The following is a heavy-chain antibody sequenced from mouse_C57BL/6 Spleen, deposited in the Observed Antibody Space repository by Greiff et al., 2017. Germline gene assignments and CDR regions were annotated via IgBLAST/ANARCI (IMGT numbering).Heavy chain of an antibody. D-gene: IGHD1-1*01. Sequence: EVQLQQSGPELVKPGASVKISCNASGYTFTDYYMNWVKQSPGKSLEWIGDINPNNGGTSYNQKFKGKATLTVDKSSSTAYMELRSLTSEDSAVYYCAPYYYGSSSFAYWGQGTLVTVSA. CDR3: APYYYGSSSFAY. CDR2: INPNNGGT. J-gene: IGHJ3*01. V-gene: IGHV1-26*01. CDR1: GYTFTDYY.